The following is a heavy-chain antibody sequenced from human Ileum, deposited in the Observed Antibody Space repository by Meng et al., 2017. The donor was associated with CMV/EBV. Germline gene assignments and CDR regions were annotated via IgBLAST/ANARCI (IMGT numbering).Heavy chain of an antibody. J-gene: IGHJ4*02. V-gene: IGHV1-46*01. CDR1: LTIFANNC. D-gene: IGHD4-17*01. Sequence: GRLFQSGDELKKPGASMTDSAKASLTIFANNCSHWVQQAAEQGLEWMGSINPSGGGTAYAQKIQGRVTISTDTSTSTVYMDLSSLRSEDTVVYFCARGDYAFDYWGQGALVTVSS. CDR3: ARGDYAFDY. CDR2: INPSGGGT.